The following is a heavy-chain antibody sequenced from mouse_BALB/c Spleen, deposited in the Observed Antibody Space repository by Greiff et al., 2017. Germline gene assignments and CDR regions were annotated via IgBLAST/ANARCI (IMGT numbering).Heavy chain of an antibody. CDR2: IDPENGDT. J-gene: IGHJ4*01. V-gene: IGHV14-4*02. D-gene: IGHD2-12*01. CDR1: GFNINDYY. Sequence: EVQLQESGAELVRSGASVKLSCTASGFNINDYYMHWVKHRPEQGLEWIGWIDPENGDTEYAPKFQGKATMTADTSSNTAYLQLSSLTSEDTAVYYFVSNLRQEYAMDYWGQGTSVTVSS. CDR3: VSNLRQEYAMDY.